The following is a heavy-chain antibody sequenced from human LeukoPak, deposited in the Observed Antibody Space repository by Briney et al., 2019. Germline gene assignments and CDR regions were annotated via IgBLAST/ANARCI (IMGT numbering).Heavy chain of an antibody. CDR2: INPSGGST. CDR3: ATLKALDIYSRGVRNFDY. D-gene: IGHD6-13*01. J-gene: IGHJ4*02. V-gene: IGHV1-46*01. Sequence: ASVKVSCKASGYTFTSYYMNWVRQAPGQGLEWMGIINPSGGSTSYAQKFQGRVTMTRDMSTSTVYMELSSLRAEDTAVYYCATLKALDIYSRGVRNFDYWGQGTLVTVSS. CDR1: GYTFTSYY.